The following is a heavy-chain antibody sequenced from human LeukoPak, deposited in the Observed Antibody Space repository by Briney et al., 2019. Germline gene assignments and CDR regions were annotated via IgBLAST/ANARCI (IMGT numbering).Heavy chain of an antibody. V-gene: IGHV3-21*01. J-gene: IGHJ4*02. CDR2: ISSSSSYI. D-gene: IGHD6-6*01. CDR3: GRDRPNDY. CDR1: GFTFDDYG. Sequence: GGSLRLSCAASGFTFDDYGMSWVRQAPGKGLEWVSSISSSSSYIFYADSVKGRFTISRDNPKNSLYLQMNSLRAEDTAVYYCGRDRPNDYWGQGTLVTVSS.